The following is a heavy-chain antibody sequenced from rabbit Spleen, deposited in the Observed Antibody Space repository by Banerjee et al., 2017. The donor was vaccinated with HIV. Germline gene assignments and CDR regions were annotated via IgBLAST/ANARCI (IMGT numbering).Heavy chain of an antibody. CDR3: ARDTSSSFSSYGMDL. V-gene: IGHV1S40*01. J-gene: IGHJ6*01. Sequence: QSLEESGGDLVKPGASLTLTCTASGVSFSSSDYMCWVRQAPGKGLEWISCIAGSSSGFTYSATWAKGRFTCSKTSSTTVTLQMTRLTAADTATYFCARDTSSSFSSYGMDLWGPGTLVTVS. CDR1: GVSFSSSDY. CDR2: IAGSSSGFT. D-gene: IGHD1-1*01.